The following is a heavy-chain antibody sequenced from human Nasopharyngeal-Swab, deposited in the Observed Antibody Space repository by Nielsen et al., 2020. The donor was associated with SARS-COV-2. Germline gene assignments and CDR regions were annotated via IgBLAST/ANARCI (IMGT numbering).Heavy chain of an antibody. D-gene: IGHD3-3*01. Sequence: WIRQPPGKGLEWIGYIYYSGSTYYNPSLKSRVTISVDTSKNQFSLKLSSVTAADTAVYYCATAPRITIFGVVQAFDIWGQGTMVTVSS. J-gene: IGHJ3*02. CDR3: ATAPRITIFGVVQAFDI. CDR2: IYYSGST. V-gene: IGHV4-31*02.